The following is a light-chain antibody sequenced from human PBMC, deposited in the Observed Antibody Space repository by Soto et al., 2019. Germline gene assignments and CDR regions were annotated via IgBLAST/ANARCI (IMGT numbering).Light chain of an antibody. CDR1: RSISSW. CDR3: QQYNNYPGT. V-gene: IGKV1-5*01. CDR2: DAS. Sequence: DIQMTQSPSTLSASVGDRVTITCRASRSISSWLAWYQQKPGKAPKLLIYDASGLESGVPSRFSGSGSGTEFTLTISSLQPDDFATYYCQQYNNYPGTFGQGTRVDIK. J-gene: IGKJ1*01.